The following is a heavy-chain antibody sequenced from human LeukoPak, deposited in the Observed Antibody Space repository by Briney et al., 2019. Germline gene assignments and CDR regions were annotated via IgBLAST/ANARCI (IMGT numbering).Heavy chain of an antibody. CDR2: MNPNSGNT. D-gene: IGHD1-1*01. CDR1: GGTFSSYD. CDR3: ARGGNGKGNYYYYMDV. Sequence: GASVTVSCKASGGTFSSYDINWVRQAPGQGLEWMGWMNPNSGNTGYAQKFQGRVTITRNTSISTAYMELSSLRSEDTAVYYCARGGNGKGNYYYYMDVWGKGTTVTVSS. J-gene: IGHJ6*03. V-gene: IGHV1-8*03.